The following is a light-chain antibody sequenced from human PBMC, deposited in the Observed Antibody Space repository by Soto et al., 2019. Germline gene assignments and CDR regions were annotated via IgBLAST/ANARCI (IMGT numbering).Light chain of an antibody. J-gene: IGLJ2*01. CDR1: SSDIGTFSS. V-gene: IGLV2-8*01. CDR2: GVS. CDR3: SSQAGSDSLMV. Sequence: QSALTQPPSASGSPGQSVTISYTGTSSDIGTFSSISWYQQYPGKAPKLMIFGVSQRPSGVPDRFSGSKSANTASLTVSGLQDEDEAEYYCSSQAGSDSLMVFGGGTKVTVL.